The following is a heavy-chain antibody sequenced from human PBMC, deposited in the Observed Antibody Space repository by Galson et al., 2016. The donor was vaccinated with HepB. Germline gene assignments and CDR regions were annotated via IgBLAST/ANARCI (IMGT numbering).Heavy chain of an antibody. D-gene: IGHD6-19*01. CDR1: GDSVSRSGAT. V-gene: IGHV6-1*01. CDR2: TYYRSKWYN. CDR3: ARVTVAGTGGFDP. Sequence: CAISGDSVSRSGATWNWVRQSPSRGLEWPGRTYYRSKWYNDYAVSVKSRITINPDTSKNQFSLQLTSVTPEDTAVYYCARVTVAGTGGFDPWGQGTLVTVSS. J-gene: IGHJ5*02.